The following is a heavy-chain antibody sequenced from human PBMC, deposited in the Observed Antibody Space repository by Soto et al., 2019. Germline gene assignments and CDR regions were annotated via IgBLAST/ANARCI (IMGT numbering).Heavy chain of an antibody. Sequence: QVQLVQAGAEVKKPGSSVKVSCKASGGTFSSYTISWVRQDPGQGLEWLGRIIPILGIANYAQKFQGRVTITEDKSTRPANVELSSRRSEDTAVYYCARGPLAHCSRTSCYDVRFGPSTNWFDPWGRGTLVTVSS. J-gene: IGHJ5*02. V-gene: IGHV1-69*02. CDR2: IIPILGIA. D-gene: IGHD2-2*01. CDR3: ARGPLAHCSRTSCYDVRFGPSTNWFDP. CDR1: GGTFSSYT.